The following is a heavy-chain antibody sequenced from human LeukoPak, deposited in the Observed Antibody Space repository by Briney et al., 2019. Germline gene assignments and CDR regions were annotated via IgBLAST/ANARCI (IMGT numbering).Heavy chain of an antibody. Sequence: AETLFLTCAVSGGSISSGGYYWSWIRQPPGKGLEWIGEINHSGSTNYNPSLKSRVTISVDTSKNQFSLKLSSVTAADTAVYYCARTYSYGPRGYFDLWGRGTLVTVSS. D-gene: IGHD5-18*01. CDR3: ARTYSYGPRGYFDL. CDR2: INHSGST. CDR1: GGSISSGGYY. J-gene: IGHJ2*01. V-gene: IGHV4-34*01.